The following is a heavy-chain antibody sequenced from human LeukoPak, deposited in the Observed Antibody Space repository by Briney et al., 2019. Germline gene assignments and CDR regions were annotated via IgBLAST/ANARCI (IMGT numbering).Heavy chain of an antibody. D-gene: IGHD2-15*01. CDR2: LWFDGSNI. V-gene: IGHV3-30*02. J-gene: IGHJ5*02. Sequence: GGSLGLSWAASGXTFSSYGVHWVRQAPGKGLEWVAVLWFDGSNIYYAVSVKGRFTISRDNSKNTLYLQMNSLRAEDTAVYYCAKDRVGYCSGGSCYSEAYWFDPWGQGTLVTVSS. CDR3: AKDRVGYCSGGSCYSEAYWFDP. CDR1: GXTFSSYG.